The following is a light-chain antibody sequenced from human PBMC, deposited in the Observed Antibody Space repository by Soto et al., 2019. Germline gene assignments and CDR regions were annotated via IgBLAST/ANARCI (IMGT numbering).Light chain of an antibody. J-gene: IGLJ2*01. Sequence: QSVLTQPASVSGSPGQSITISCTGTSSDVGDYNYVSWYQHHPGKAPKLMIYEVNNRPSGVSNRFSGSKSGNTASLTISGLQAEDEADYYCTSYTTSTTYVVFGGGTKLTVL. CDR2: EVN. V-gene: IGLV2-14*01. CDR1: SSDVGDYNY. CDR3: TSYTTSTTYVV.